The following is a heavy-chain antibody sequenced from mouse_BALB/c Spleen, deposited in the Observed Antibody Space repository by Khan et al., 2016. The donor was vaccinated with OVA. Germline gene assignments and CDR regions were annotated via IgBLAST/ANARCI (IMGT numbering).Heavy chain of an antibody. CDR2: ILPGSGST. V-gene: IGHV1-9*01. CDR3: ARGGYNPAMDY. D-gene: IGHD1-3*01. Sequence: QVQLQQSGAELMQPGASVTISCKATGYTFSMYWIEWVKQRPGHGLEWIGDILPGSGSTNNNEKFKGKATFTADTSSNPAYMQLSSLTSEDSAVYYCARGGYNPAMDYWGQGTSVTVSS. CDR1: GYTFSMYW. J-gene: IGHJ4*01.